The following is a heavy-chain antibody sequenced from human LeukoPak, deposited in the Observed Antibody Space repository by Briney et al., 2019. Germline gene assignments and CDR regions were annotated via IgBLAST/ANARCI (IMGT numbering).Heavy chain of an antibody. D-gene: IGHD3-22*01. J-gene: IGHJ4*02. CDR2: INHSGST. V-gene: IGHV4-39*07. Sequence: RTSETLSLTCTVSGGSISSSNYYWDWIRQPPGKGLEWIGEINHSGSTNYNPSLKSRVTISVDTSKNQFSLKLSSVTAAGTAVYYCAVNYYDSSGYRFWGQGTLVTVSS. CDR1: GGSISSSNYY. CDR3: AVNYYDSSGYRF.